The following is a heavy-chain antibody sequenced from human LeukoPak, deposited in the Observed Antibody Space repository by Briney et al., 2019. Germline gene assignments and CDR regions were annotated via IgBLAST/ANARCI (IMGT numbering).Heavy chain of an antibody. CDR3: ARADYSGRVFDY. D-gene: IGHD5-12*01. CDR1: GFNFGGSA. V-gene: IGHV3-7*01. CDR2: INQDGSEK. J-gene: IGHJ4*02. Sequence: GGSLRLSCAASGFNFGGSAMTWVLQAPGKGLEWVAKINQDGSEKYHVDSVKGRFTISRDNAKNSLYLQMNSLRAEDTAVYFCARADYSGRVFDYWGQGALV.